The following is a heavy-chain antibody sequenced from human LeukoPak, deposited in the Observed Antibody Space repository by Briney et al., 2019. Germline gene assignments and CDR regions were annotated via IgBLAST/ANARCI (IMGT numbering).Heavy chain of an antibody. CDR3: ARDDYGDYAGFDY. J-gene: IGHJ4*02. D-gene: IGHD4-17*01. V-gene: IGHV3-21*01. CDR2: ISSSSSDI. Sequence: GGSLRLSCAAPGFTFSSYSMNWVRQAPGKGLEWVSSISSSSSDIYYADSVKGRFTISRDNAKNSLYLQMNSLRAEDTAVYYCARDDYGDYAGFDYWGQGTLVTVSS. CDR1: GFTFSSYS.